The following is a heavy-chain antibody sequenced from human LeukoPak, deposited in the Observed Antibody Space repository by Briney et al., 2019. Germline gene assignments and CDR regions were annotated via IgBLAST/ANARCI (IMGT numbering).Heavy chain of an antibody. CDR1: GGSFSGYY. V-gene: IGHV4-34*01. CDR2: INHSGST. CDR3: ARGGIVVPYNY. Sequence: SETLSLTCAVYGGSFSGYYWSWIRQPPGKGLEWIGEINHSGSTNYNPSLKSRVTISVDTSKNQFSLKLSSVTAADTAVYCCARGGIVVPYNYWGQGTLVTVSS. D-gene: IGHD3-22*01. J-gene: IGHJ4*02.